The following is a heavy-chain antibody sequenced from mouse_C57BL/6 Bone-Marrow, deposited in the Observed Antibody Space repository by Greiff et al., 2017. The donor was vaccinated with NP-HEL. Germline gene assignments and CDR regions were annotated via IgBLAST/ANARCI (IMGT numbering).Heavy chain of an antibody. CDR2: IHPNSGST. D-gene: IGHD1-1*01. CDR1: GYTFTSYW. Sequence: QVQLKQPGAELVKPGASVKLSCKASGYTFTSYWMHWVKQRPGQGLEWIGMIHPNSGSTNYNEKFKSKATLTVDKSSSTAYMQLSSLTSEDSAVYYCYYYGSRGFAYWGQGTLVTVSA. V-gene: IGHV1-64*01. J-gene: IGHJ3*01. CDR3: YYYGSRGFAY.